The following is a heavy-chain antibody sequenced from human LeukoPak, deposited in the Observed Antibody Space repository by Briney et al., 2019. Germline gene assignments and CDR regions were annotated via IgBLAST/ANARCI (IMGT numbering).Heavy chain of an antibody. CDR2: IYPGDSDT. Sequence: GESLKISCKGSGYSFTSYWIGWVRQMPGKGLEWMGIIYPGDSDTRYSPSFQGQVTISADKSISTAYLQWSSLKASDTAMYYCARHRRRYCSSTSCRSNYYGMDVWGQGPTVTVSS. CDR1: GYSFTSYW. CDR3: ARHRRRYCSSTSCRSNYYGMDV. J-gene: IGHJ6*01. V-gene: IGHV5-51*01. D-gene: IGHD2-2*01.